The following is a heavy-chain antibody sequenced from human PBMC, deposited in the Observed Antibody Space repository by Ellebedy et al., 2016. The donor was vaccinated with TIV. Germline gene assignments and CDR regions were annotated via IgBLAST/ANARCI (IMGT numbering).Heavy chain of an antibody. V-gene: IGHV3-23*01. Sequence: GGSLRLSXAGSGFSFSSYAMTWVRQAPGKGLDWVSAVSANGGSTYYADSVKGRFTISRDNSKNTLYLQMNSLRAEDTAVYFCAKDQASGEYDYGWGTFDIWGQGTVVTVSS. CDR2: VSANGGST. J-gene: IGHJ3*02. CDR1: GFSFSSYA. CDR3: AKDQASGEYDYGWGTFDI. D-gene: IGHD3-10*01.